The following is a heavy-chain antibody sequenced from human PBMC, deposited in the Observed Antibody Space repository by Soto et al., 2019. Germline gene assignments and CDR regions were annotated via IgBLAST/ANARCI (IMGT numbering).Heavy chain of an antibody. CDR2: INPNGGGT. J-gene: IGHJ4*02. D-gene: IGHD6-19*01. CDR3: AGAAVTGTAGLDF. Sequence: ASVKVSCKASGYTFSGFYMHWVRQAPGQGLEWMGWINPNGGGTKSAEKFQGRVTMTRDTSISTAYMELSRLTSDDTAVYYCAGAAVTGTAGLDFWGQGTQVTVSS. V-gene: IGHV1-2*02. CDR1: GYTFSGFY.